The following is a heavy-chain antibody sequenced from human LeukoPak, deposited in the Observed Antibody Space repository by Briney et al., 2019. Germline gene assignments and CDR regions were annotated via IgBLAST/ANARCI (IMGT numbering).Heavy chain of an antibody. CDR2: INPNSGGT. CDR3: ARGYCSGGSCHDIDY. V-gene: IGHV1-2*02. Sequence: ASVKVSCKASGYTFTRYYMHWVRQAPGQGLEWMGWINPNSGGTNYAQKFQGRVTMTRDTSISTAYMELSRLRSDDTAVYYCARGYCSGGSCHDIDYWGQGTLVTVPS. D-gene: IGHD2-15*01. J-gene: IGHJ4*02. CDR1: GYTFTRYY.